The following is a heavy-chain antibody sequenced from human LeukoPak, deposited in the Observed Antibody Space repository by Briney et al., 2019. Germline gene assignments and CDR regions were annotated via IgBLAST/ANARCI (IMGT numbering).Heavy chain of an antibody. CDR2: INPSGGST. J-gene: IGHJ5*02. D-gene: IGHD2-15*01. Sequence: ASVKVSCKASGYTFTSHYMHWVRQAPGQGLEWMGIINPSGGSTSYAQKFQGRVTMTRDMSTSTVYMELSSLRSEDTAVYYCASSAAHSSWFDPWGQGTLVTVSS. V-gene: IGHV1-46*01. CDR3: ASSAAHSSWFDP. CDR1: GYTFTSHY.